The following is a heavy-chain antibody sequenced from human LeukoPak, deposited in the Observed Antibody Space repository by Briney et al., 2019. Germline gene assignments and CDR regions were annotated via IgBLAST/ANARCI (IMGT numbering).Heavy chain of an antibody. CDR3: ARANPTTPIYYFDF. CDR2: ISSSGDRI. CDR1: GFTFRSHG. D-gene: IGHD4-17*01. Sequence: TGGSLRLSCAGFGFTFRSHGMNWVRRAPGKGLEWVSYISSSGDRIYYADSVRGRLAISRDNDGNSLFLEMNTLRAEDTAVYYCARANPTTPIYYFDFWGRGTLVTVSS. V-gene: IGHV3-48*01. J-gene: IGHJ4*02.